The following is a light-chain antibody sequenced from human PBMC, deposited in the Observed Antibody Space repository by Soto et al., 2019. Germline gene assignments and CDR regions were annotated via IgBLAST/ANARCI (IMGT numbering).Light chain of an antibody. CDR1: QSVSSY. V-gene: IGKV3-11*01. J-gene: IGKJ5*01. Sequence: EIVLTQSPATLSLSPGERATLSWRASQSVSSYLAWYQQTNGQPPRILIYDASNRDTGIPARFSGSRSGTDFTLSLSRLETEDFEVYYCQQRSNWPPTFGQGTRLEIK. CDR3: QQRSNWPPT. CDR2: DAS.